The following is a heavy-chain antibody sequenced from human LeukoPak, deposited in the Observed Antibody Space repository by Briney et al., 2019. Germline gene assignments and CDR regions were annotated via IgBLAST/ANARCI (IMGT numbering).Heavy chain of an antibody. V-gene: IGHV3-30-3*01. CDR3: ARGAFRLGDLSLYRDFDY. D-gene: IGHD3-16*02. CDR1: GFIFSNYA. J-gene: IGHJ4*02. Sequence: GGSLGLSCAASGFIFSNYAMHWVRQAPGKGLEWMAVIPYDESDRVYADSVKGRFTISRDNSKNTLYLQMDSLTTEDTAVYFCARGAFRLGDLSLYRDFDYWGQGALVTVSS. CDR2: IPYDESDR.